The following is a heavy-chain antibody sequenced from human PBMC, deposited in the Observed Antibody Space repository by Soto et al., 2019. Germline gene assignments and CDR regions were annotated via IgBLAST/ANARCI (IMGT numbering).Heavy chain of an antibody. Sequence: PGGSLRLSCAASGFTFSNYSMNWVRQAPGKGLEWVSSISTSSGYRYYADSVKGRFTISRDNAKNTLYLQMNSLRAEDTAVYYCARDIKRDHYDFWSGYDYYYGMDVWGQGTTVTVSS. CDR1: GFTFSNYS. D-gene: IGHD3-3*01. CDR2: ISTSSGYR. V-gene: IGHV3-21*01. J-gene: IGHJ6*02. CDR3: ARDIKRDHYDFWSGYDYYYGMDV.